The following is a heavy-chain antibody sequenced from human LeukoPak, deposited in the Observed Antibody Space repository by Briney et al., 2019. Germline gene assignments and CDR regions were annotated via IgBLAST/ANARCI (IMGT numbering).Heavy chain of an antibody. J-gene: IGHJ4*02. CDR2: IFYRESTGGDT. D-gene: IGHD3-16*01. CDR3: ARGLSYNYAYPYFDT. CDR1: GGSISDYH. V-gene: IGHV4-59*13. Sequence: ASETLSLTCTVSGGSISDYHWSWIRQPPGKALEWIGYIFYRESTGGDTNYNPSLKNRVTMSVDTSKNQFSLKLNSVTAADTAVYSCARGLSYNYAYPYFDTWGQGTLVTVSS.